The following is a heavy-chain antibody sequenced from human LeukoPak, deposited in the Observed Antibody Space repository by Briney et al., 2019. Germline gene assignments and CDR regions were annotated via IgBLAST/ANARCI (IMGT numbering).Heavy chain of an antibody. Sequence: GGSLRLSCAASGFTFSDYYMSWIRQAPGKGLDWVSYISNGDIAIYFADSVKGRFTISRDNAKDSLYLQMNSLRSEDTPVYYCARGPMVRGVMVSYYYGMDVWGQGTTVTVSS. CDR1: GFTFSDYY. CDR3: ARGPMVRGVMVSYYYGMDV. V-gene: IGHV3-11*01. D-gene: IGHD3-10*01. CDR2: ISNGDIAI. J-gene: IGHJ6*02.